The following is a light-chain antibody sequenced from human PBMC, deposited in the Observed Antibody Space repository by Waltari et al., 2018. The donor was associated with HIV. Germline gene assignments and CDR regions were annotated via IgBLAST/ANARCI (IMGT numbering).Light chain of an antibody. CDR3: CSYAGTYTYV. CDR1: SSDIGYFHY. V-gene: IGLV2-11*01. CDR2: EFS. Sequence: QSALTQPRSVSCSPGQSVTISCTGTSSDIGYFHYVSWYQQYPGKAPKLTIYEFSQRPSGVPDRFTASKSGITASLTISGLQDEDEADYYCCSYAGTYTYVFGTGTTVTVL. J-gene: IGLJ1*01.